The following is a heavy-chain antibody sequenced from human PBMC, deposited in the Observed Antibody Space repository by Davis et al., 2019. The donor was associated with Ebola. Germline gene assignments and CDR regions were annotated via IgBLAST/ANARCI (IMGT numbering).Heavy chain of an antibody. CDR2: INPNSGGT. Sequence: ASVKVSCKASGGTFRSYAISWVRQAPGQGLEWMGWINPNSGGTNYAQKFQGWVTMTRDTSISTAYMELSRLRSDDTALYYCAKDISSWYLGEFDDWGQGTLVTVSS. V-gene: IGHV1-2*04. CDR3: AKDISSWYLGEFDD. J-gene: IGHJ4*02. D-gene: IGHD6-13*01. CDR1: GGTFRSYA.